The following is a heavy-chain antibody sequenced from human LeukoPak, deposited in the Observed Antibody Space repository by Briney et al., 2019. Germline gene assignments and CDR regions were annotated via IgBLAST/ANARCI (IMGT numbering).Heavy chain of an antibody. Sequence: PSQTLSLTCAVSGGSITSGGYSWNWIRQPPGKGLEWIGYIYHSATTYYSPSLGSRVTISVDRFKNQFSLKLSSVTAADTAVYYCARGDYCGGACYPDDGWFDPWGQGTLVTVSS. V-gene: IGHV4-30-2*01. CDR2: IYHSATT. J-gene: IGHJ5*02. CDR1: GGSITSGGYS. D-gene: IGHD2-21*02. CDR3: ARGDYCGGACYPDDGWFDP.